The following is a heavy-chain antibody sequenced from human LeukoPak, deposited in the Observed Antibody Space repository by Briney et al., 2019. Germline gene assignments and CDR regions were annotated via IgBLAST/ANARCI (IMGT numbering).Heavy chain of an antibody. CDR3: ATSVKDNYYYGMDV. CDR2: IYYSGST. J-gene: IGHJ6*02. Sequence: SETLSLTCTVSGGSISSYYWSWIRQPPGKGLEWIGYIYYSGSTNYNPSLKSRVTISVDTSKNQFSLKLSSVTAADTAVYYCATSVKDNYYYGMDVWGQGTTVTVSS. CDR1: GGSISSYY. V-gene: IGHV4-59*12.